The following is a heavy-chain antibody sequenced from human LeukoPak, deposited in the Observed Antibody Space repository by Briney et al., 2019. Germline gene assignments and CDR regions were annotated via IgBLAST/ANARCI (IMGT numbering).Heavy chain of an antibody. J-gene: IGHJ6*02. D-gene: IGHD3-9*01. CDR1: GFTFRDYN. V-gene: IGHV3-11*01. CDR3: ARSIGLTGGGVDV. CDR2: ITDSGSTI. Sequence: KPGGSLRLSCAASGFTFRDYNMNWVRQGPGKGVEWVSYITDSGSTIHYADSVNGRFTISRDNAKNSLYLQMNSLRAEGSAVYYCARSIGLTGGGVDVWGRGTTVTVSS.